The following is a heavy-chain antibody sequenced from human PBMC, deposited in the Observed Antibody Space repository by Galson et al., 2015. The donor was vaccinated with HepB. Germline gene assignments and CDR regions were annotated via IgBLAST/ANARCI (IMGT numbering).Heavy chain of an antibody. D-gene: IGHD3-3*01. Sequence: SVKVSCKASGYTFTSYGIGWVRQAPGQGLEWMGWINPYNGNTNYAQKFQGRVTVTTDTSTSTAYMELRSLRSDDTAVYYCAREALPITIFGVSFLNYYYMDVWGKGTTVTVSS. J-gene: IGHJ6*03. V-gene: IGHV1-18*01. CDR2: INPYNGNT. CDR1: GYTFTSYG. CDR3: AREALPITIFGVSFLNYYYMDV.